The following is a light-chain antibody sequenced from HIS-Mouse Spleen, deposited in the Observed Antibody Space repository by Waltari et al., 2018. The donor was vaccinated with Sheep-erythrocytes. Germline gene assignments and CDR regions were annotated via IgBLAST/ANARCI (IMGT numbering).Light chain of an antibody. J-gene: IGLJ1*01. CDR1: SRDVGGYNY. CDR2: EVS. V-gene: IGLV2-8*01. Sequence: QSALTQPPSASGSPGQSVTTSCTGTSRDVGGYNYFSWYQQHPGKAPKLMIYEVSKRPSGVPDRFSGSKSGNTASLTVSGLQAEDEADYYCSSYAGSNNYVFGTGTKVTVL. CDR3: SSYAGSNNYV.